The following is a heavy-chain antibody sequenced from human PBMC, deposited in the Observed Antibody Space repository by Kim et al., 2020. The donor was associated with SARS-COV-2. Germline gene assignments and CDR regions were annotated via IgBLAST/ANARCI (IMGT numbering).Heavy chain of an antibody. V-gene: IGHV1-69*13. CDR2: IIPIFGTA. CDR1: GGTFSSYA. Sequence: SVKVSCKASGGTFSSYAISWVRQAPGQGLEWMGGIIPIFGTANYAQKFQGRVTITADESTSTAYMELSSLRSEDTAVYYCASMNYDYIYNWFDPWGQGTLVTVSS. J-gene: IGHJ5*02. CDR3: ASMNYDYIYNWFDP. D-gene: IGHD4-4*01.